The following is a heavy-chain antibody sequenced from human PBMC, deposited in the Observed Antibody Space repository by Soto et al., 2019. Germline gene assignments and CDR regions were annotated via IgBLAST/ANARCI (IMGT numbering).Heavy chain of an antibody. D-gene: IGHD1-7*01. J-gene: IGHJ4*02. Sequence: QVQLVQSGAEVKKPGSSVKVSCKASGDTFSSYAISWVRQAPGQGLEWMGGIIPIFGTANYAQKFQGRVTITADKSTSTADMELSSLRSEDTAVYYCARGGRYNWNWGDFDYWGRGTLVTVSS. CDR1: GDTFSSYA. V-gene: IGHV1-69*06. CDR2: IIPIFGTA. CDR3: ARGGRYNWNWGDFDY.